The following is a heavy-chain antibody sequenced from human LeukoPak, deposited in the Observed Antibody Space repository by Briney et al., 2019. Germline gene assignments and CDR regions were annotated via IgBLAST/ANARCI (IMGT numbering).Heavy chain of an antibody. D-gene: IGHD3-22*01. Sequence: GRTLRLSCAASGFTFSDFWMTWVRQAPGKGLEWVANIKQTVSEKYYVASVKGRFTVSRDNANNSLFLQMNSLRGDDAAVYYCAREPLDTSGYYYGTLDYWGQGTLVTVSS. CDR2: IKQTVSEK. CDR1: GFTFSDFW. V-gene: IGHV3-7*01. CDR3: AREPLDTSGYYYGTLDY. J-gene: IGHJ4*02.